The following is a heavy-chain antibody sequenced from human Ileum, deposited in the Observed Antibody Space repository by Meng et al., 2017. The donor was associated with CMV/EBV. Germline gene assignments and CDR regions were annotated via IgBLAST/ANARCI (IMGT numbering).Heavy chain of an antibody. CDR2: ISGYDGDT. CDR3: ARDQSGRVSGLYRGFHFDS. Sequence: ASVNVSCMASGYTFINYGISWVRQAPGQGPERMGWISGYDGDTRYAQKFQDRVTMTTDTSTSTAYMELRSLRSDDTAVYYCARDQSGRVSGLYRGFHFDSWGQGTVVTVSS. D-gene: IGHD6-19*01. V-gene: IGHV1-18*04. CDR1: GYTFINYG. J-gene: IGHJ4*02.